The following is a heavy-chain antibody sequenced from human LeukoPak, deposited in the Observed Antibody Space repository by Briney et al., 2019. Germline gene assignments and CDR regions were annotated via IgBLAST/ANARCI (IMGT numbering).Heavy chain of an antibody. J-gene: IGHJ5*02. CDR2: IYYSGST. V-gene: IGHV4-59*01. D-gene: IGHD3-10*01. Sequence: PSETLSLTCTVSGGFISSYYWSWIRQPPGKGLEWIGYIYYSGSTNYNPSLKSRVTISVDTSKNQFSLKLSSVTAADTAVYYCARGRRWFGELTNWFDPWGQGTLVTVSS. CDR3: ARGRRWFGELTNWFDP. CDR1: GGFISSYY.